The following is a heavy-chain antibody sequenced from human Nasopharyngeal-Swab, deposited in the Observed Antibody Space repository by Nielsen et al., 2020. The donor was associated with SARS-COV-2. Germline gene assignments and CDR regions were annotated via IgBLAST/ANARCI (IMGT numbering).Heavy chain of an antibody. CDR3: ARENPKGPSLGESFFDY. CDR2: IWYDGSNK. Sequence: GGSLRLSYAASGFTFSSYGMHWVRQAPGKGLEWVAVIWYDGSNKYYADSVKGRFTISRDNSKNTLYLQMNSLRAEDTAVYYCARENPKGPSLGESFFDYWGQGTLVTVSS. V-gene: IGHV3-33*01. J-gene: IGHJ4*02. D-gene: IGHD3-16*01. CDR1: GFTFSSYG.